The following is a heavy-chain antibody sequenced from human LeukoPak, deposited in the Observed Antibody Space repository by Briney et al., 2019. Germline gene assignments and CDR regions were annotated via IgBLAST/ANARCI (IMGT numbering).Heavy chain of an antibody. CDR2: ISYDGSSK. J-gene: IGHJ6*02. Sequence: SGRSLTLSCVAWGCTFSRHSVHWVRQAPGKGLDWVADISYDGSSKYYADSVKGRFTISRDNSKNTLYLQMNSLRAEDTALYYCARDGLDYFGMDVWGQGTTVTASS. V-gene: IGHV3-30-3*01. CDR1: GCTFSRHS. CDR3: ARDGLDYFGMDV.